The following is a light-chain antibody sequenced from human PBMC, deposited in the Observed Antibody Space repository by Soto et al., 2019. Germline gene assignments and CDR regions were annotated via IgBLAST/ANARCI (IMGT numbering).Light chain of an antibody. Sequence: DIQLTQSPVFLSASVGDRVTITCRASQGISSHLAWSQQKPGKAPTLLIYGASTLQGGVPSRFSASGSGTEFTLTISSLQPEDSATYFCQQVHTYPLTFGGGTKVEIK. CDR1: QGISSH. CDR3: QQVHTYPLT. CDR2: GAS. V-gene: IGKV1-9*01. J-gene: IGKJ4*01.